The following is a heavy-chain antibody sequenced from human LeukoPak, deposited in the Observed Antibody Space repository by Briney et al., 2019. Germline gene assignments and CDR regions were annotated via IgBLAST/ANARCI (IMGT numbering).Heavy chain of an antibody. J-gene: IGHJ4*02. CDR3: ARDAISRGIIDY. CDR1: GYTFTDYY. Sequence: VASMKVSCKASGYTFTDYYIHWVRQAPGQGLEWMGWINANSSGTNYAQKFQGRVTMTRDTSINTAYMELSRLRSDDTAVYWCARDAISRGIIDYWGQGTLVTVSS. CDR2: INANSSGT. D-gene: IGHD3-10*01. V-gene: IGHV1-2*02.